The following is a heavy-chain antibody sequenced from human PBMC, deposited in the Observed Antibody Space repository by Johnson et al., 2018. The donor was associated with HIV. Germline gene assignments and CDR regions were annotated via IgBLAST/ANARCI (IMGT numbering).Heavy chain of an antibody. D-gene: IGHD3-16*01. Sequence: VQLVESGGDLVQPGGSLRLSCIGSGFTFSHNWMSWVRQAPGKGPEWVSGINWNGGSTTYADSVKGRFTISRDNSMNTLYLQMNSLTIDDTAVYYCAKDPRYKYGGAFDIWGQGTMVTVSS. CDR1: GFTFSHNW. J-gene: IGHJ3*02. V-gene: IGHV3-20*04. CDR3: AKDPRYKYGGAFDI. CDR2: INWNGGST.